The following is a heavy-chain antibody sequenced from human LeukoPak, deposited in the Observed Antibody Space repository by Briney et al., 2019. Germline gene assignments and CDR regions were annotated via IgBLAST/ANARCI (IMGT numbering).Heavy chain of an antibody. CDR2: ISYDGSNK. D-gene: IGHD2-2*01. V-gene: IGHV3-30-3*01. CDR1: GFTFSSYA. CDR3: AREGRYCSSTSCDSLYAFDI. J-gene: IGHJ3*02. Sequence: PGRSLRLSCAASGFTFSSYAMHWVRQAPGKGLEWVAVISYDGSNKYYADSVKGRFTISRDNSKNTLYLQMNSLRAEDTAVYYCAREGRYCSSTSCDSLYAFDIWGQGTMVTVSS.